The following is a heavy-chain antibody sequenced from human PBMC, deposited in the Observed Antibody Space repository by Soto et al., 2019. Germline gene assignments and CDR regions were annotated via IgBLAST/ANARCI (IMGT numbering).Heavy chain of an antibody. CDR2: IIPIFGTA. V-gene: IGHV1-69*13. CDR1: GGTFSSYA. CDR3: ARQGMVRGWYYYYGMDV. D-gene: IGHD3-10*01. Sequence: GASVKVSCKASGGTFSSYAISWVRQAPGQGPEWMGGIIPIFGTANYAQKFQGRVTITADESTSTAYMELSSLRSEDTAVYYCARQGMVRGWYYYYGMDVWGQGTTVTVSS. J-gene: IGHJ6*02.